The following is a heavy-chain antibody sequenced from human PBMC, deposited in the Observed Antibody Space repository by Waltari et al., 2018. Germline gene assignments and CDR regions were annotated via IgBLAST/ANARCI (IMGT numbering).Heavy chain of an antibody. CDR3: VREVFGSGWRESYFFDY. D-gene: IGHD6-19*01. Sequence: EVQLVESGGGMVRPGGSLRLPCAASGFTLNVSGMSWVGQVPGRGLEWVSGINWSGARTSYADSVMGRFTVSRDNAMNSLYLEMSSLRAEDTALYYCVREVFGSGWRESYFFDYWGQGTLVTVSS. CDR1: GFTLNVSG. V-gene: IGHV3-20*04. J-gene: IGHJ4*02. CDR2: INWSGART.